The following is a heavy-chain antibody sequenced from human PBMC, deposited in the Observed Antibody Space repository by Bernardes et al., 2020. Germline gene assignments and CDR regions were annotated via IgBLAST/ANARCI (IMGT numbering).Heavy chain of an antibody. J-gene: IGHJ5*02. CDR1: GGSFSGNY. D-gene: IGHD2-2*01. CDR3: ARGPRSPRLTLAYHWFDP. Sequence: SETLSLTCAVYGGSFSGNYWNWIRQPPGKGLEWIGEINHSGSTNYNPSRESRVTISVDTSKNQFSLKLSSVTAADTAVYYCARGPRSPRLTLAYHWFDPWGQGTLFTVSS. CDR2: INHSGST. V-gene: IGHV4-34*01.